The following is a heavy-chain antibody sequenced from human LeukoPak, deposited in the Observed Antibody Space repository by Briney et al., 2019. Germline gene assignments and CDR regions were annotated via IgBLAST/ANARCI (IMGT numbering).Heavy chain of an antibody. J-gene: IGHJ4*02. V-gene: IGHV3-73*01. CDR3: TSIVGANAPGIDY. CDR2: IRSKANSYAT. Sequence: GGSLRLSCAASGFTFSGSAMHWVRQASGKGLEWVGRIRSKANSYATAYAASVKGRFSISRDDSKNTAYLQMNSLKTEDTAVYYCTSIVGANAPGIDYWGQGTLVTVSS. D-gene: IGHD1-26*01. CDR1: GFTFSGSA.